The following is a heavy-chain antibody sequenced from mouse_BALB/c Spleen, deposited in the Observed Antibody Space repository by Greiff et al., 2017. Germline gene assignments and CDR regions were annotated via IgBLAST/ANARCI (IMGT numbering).Heavy chain of an antibody. V-gene: IGHV14-4*02. D-gene: IGHD2-12*01. CDR2: IDPENGDT. CDR1: GFNINDYY. CDR3: NPYGFAY. J-gene: IGHJ3*01. Sequence: VQLQQSGAELVRSGASVKLSCTASGFNINDYYMHWVKQRPEQGLEWIGWIDPENGDTEYAPKFQGKATMTADTSSNTAYLQLSSLTSEDTAVYYCNPYGFAYWGQGTLVTGSA.